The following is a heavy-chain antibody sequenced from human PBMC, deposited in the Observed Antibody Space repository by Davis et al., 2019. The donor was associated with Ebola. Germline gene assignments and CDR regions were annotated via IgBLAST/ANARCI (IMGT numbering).Heavy chain of an antibody. D-gene: IGHD4-23*01. CDR2: IIPILGIA. V-gene: IGHV1-69*10. Sequence: SVKVSCKASGGTFSSYAISWVRQAPGQGLEWMGGIIPILGIANYAQKFQGRVTITADKSTSTAYMELSSLRSEDTAVYYCARDDGGNSYYYYGMDAWGQGTTVTVSS. J-gene: IGHJ6*02. CDR1: GGTFSSYA. CDR3: ARDDGGNSYYYYGMDA.